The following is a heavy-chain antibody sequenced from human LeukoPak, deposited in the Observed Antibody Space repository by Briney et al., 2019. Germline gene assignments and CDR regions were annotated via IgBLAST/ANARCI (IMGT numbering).Heavy chain of an antibody. D-gene: IGHD5/OR15-5a*01. CDR1: GYTFTGYY. Sequence: ASVKVSCKASGYTFTGYYMHWVRQAPGQGLEWMGGIIPIFGTANYAQKFQGRVTITADESTSTAYMELSSLRSEDTAVYYCATLPVYAPGWYFDLWGRGTLVTVSS. CDR2: IIPIFGTA. CDR3: ATLPVYAPGWYFDL. V-gene: IGHV1-69*13. J-gene: IGHJ2*01.